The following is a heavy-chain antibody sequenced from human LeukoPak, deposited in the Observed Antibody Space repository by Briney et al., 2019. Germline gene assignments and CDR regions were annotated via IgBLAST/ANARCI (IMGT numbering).Heavy chain of an antibody. CDR1: GGSFSGYY. CDR3: ARVIPDPILRYFDWLYGRGWFDP. Sequence: PSETLSLTCAVYGGSFSGYYWSWIRQPPGKGLEWIGEINHSGSTNYNPSLKSRVTISVDTSKNQFSLKLSSVTAADTAVYYCARVIPDPILRYFDWLYGRGWFDPWGQGTLVTVSS. CDR2: INHSGST. V-gene: IGHV4-34*01. D-gene: IGHD3-9*01. J-gene: IGHJ5*02.